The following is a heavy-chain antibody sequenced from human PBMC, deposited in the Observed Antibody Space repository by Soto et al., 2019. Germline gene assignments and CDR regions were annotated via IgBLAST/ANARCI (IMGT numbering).Heavy chain of an antibody. CDR1: GFAFSNYS. CDR2: IRSSGSPT. Sequence: GGSLRLSCVGSGFAFSNYSMNWVRQAPGKGLEWVSYIRSSGSPTYYAGSVKGRFTISRDNAKKTLYLQMNSLRAEDTAVYYCAKEADIVVVGGQGTLVTVSS. CDR3: AKEADIVVV. V-gene: IGHV3-48*01. D-gene: IGHD2-2*01. J-gene: IGHJ4*02.